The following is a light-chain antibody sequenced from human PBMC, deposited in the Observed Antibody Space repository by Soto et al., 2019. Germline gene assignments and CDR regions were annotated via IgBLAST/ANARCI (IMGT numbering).Light chain of an antibody. CDR2: AAS. J-gene: IGKJ4*01. CDR3: QQSYGTPLT. V-gene: IGKV1-39*01. Sequence: DMEMTPSPSSLSASVGDRVTITCRASQSISNYLNWYQHKPGKVPKLLIYAASSLQSGVPTRFSGSGSGTDFTLTINSLQPEDFATYYCQQSYGTPLTFGGGTTIEIK. CDR1: QSISNY.